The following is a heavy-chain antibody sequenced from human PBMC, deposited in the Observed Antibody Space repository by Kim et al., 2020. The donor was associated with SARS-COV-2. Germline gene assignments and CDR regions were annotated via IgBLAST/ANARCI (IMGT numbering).Heavy chain of an antibody. CDR3: ARAYFYDDSGPNWGWFDP. V-gene: IGHV4-59*01. Sequence: KSRVTLSVDTSKNQFSLKLSSVTAADTAVYYCARAYFYDDSGPNWGWFDPWGQGTLVTVSS. D-gene: IGHD3-22*01. J-gene: IGHJ5*02.